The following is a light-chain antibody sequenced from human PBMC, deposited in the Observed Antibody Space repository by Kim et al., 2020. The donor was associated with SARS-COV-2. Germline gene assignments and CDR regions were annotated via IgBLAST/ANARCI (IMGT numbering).Light chain of an antibody. J-gene: IGKJ3*01. Sequence: ATINCKSSQSVLYTSSNKNYLAWYQQNPGQPPKMLIYWASTRESGVPDRFSGSGSGTDFTLTISSLQAEDAAVYYCQQYFNSPSTFGPGTRVDIK. CDR1: QSVLYTSSNKNY. V-gene: IGKV4-1*01. CDR3: QQYFNSPST. CDR2: WAS.